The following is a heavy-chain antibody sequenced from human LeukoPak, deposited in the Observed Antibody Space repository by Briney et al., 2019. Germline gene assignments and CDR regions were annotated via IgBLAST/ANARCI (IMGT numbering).Heavy chain of an antibody. CDR2: ISAYNGNT. V-gene: IGHV1-18*01. Sequence: ASVKVSCKASGYTFTSYGISWVRQAPGQGLEWMGWISAYNGNTNYAQKLQGRVTMTTDTSTSTAYMELRSLRSDDTAVYYCARLRVAAPHQYDAFDIWGQGTMVTVSS. CDR1: GYTFTSYG. D-gene: IGHD2-15*01. J-gene: IGHJ3*02. CDR3: ARLRVAAPHQYDAFDI.